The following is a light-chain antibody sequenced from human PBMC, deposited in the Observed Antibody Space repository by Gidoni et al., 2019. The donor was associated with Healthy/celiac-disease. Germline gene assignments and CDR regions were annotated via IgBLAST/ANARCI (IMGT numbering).Light chain of an antibody. Sequence: DIQMTQSPSSLSASVGDRVTITCRASQSISSYLNWYQQKPGKAPKLLIYAASSLQRGVPSRFSGSGSGTDFTITISSLQPEDFATYYCQQSYSTPRTFGQXTKVEIK. J-gene: IGKJ1*01. V-gene: IGKV1-39*01. CDR2: AAS. CDR1: QSISSY. CDR3: QQSYSTPRT.